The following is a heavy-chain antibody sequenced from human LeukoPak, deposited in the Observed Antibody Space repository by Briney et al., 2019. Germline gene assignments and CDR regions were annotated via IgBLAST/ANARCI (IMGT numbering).Heavy chain of an antibody. Sequence: SETLSLTYTVAGGSISSYYWSWIRQPPGKGLEWIGYIYYSGSTNYNPSLKSRVTISVDTSKNQFSLKLSSVTAADTAVYYCARHAYYDFWSGYSPFDYWGQGTLVTVSS. D-gene: IGHD3-3*01. J-gene: IGHJ4*02. V-gene: IGHV4-59*01. CDR1: GGSISSYY. CDR2: IYYSGST. CDR3: ARHAYYDFWSGYSPFDY.